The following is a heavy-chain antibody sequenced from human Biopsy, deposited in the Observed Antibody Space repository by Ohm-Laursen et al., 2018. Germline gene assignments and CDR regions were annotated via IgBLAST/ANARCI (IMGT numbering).Heavy chain of an antibody. CDR1: GGSIRGSTYY. Sequence: GTLSLTCNVSGGSIRGSTYYWGWIRQTPGKGLEWIGSVYFSGNTYYNPSLGGRVTISVDTSKNQFSLKLISVTAADTALYYCARRLVCRVFGSWAKGTLVTVSS. D-gene: IGHD5/OR15-5a*01. V-gene: IGHV4-39*01. J-gene: IGHJ4*02. CDR3: ARRLVCRVFGS. CDR2: VYFSGNT.